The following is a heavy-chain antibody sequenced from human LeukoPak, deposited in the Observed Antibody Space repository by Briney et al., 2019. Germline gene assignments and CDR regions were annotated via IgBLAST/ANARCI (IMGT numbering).Heavy chain of an antibody. CDR2: ISSSSGTI. V-gene: IGHV3-48*01. CDR3: ARESVSGYVTLDY. D-gene: IGHD3-22*01. J-gene: IGHJ4*02. CDR1: EFTFSSYS. Sequence: GGSLRLSCAASEFTFSSYSMNWVRQAPGKGLEWVTYISSSSGTIYYADSVKGRFTISRDNAKNSLYLQMNSLRAEDTAVYYYARESVSGYVTLDYWGQGTLVTVSS.